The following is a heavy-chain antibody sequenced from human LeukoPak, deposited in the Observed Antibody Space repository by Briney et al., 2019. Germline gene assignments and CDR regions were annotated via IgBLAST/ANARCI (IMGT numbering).Heavy chain of an antibody. CDR2: INHSGST. CDR1: GGSFSGYY. Sequence: PSETLSLTCAVYGGSFSGYYWSWIRQPPGKGLEWIGEINHSGSTNYNPSLKSRVTISVDTPKNQFSLKLSCVTAADTAVYYCARAPYDILTGYPYWYFDLWGRGTLVTVSS. J-gene: IGHJ2*01. CDR3: ARAPYDILTGYPYWYFDL. V-gene: IGHV4-34*01. D-gene: IGHD3-9*01.